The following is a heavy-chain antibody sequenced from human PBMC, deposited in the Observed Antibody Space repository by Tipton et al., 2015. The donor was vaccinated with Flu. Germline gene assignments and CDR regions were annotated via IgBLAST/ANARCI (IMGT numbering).Heavy chain of an antibody. CDR2: IYTSGGS. V-gene: IGHV4-4*07. J-gene: IGHJ2*01. D-gene: IGHD3-22*01. CDR3: ATFPQVFTFDGSDYNPKFAYFEL. CDR1: GGSLSSYY. Sequence: TLSLTCTVSGGSLSSYYWSWIRQPAGKGLEWIGRIYTSGGSKYNPSLRGRLTMSVDASKREFSLKLSSVTAADTAVYYCATFPQVFTFDGSDYNPKFAYFELWGRGTLVTVSS.